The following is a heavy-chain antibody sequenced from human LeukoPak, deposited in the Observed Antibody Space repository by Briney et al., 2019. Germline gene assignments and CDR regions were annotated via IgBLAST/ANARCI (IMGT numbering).Heavy chain of an antibody. V-gene: IGHV1-46*01. D-gene: IGHD6-13*01. CDR2: VNPSGGGT. Sequence: GASVKVSCKASGYTFTRYYIHWVRQAPGQGLEWMGIVNPSGGGTSYTQNFQGRVTMTTDMSTSTVYMELSSLRSEDTAVYYCARALAAAAGRRAGMMGDWGQGTLVTVSS. J-gene: IGHJ4*02. CDR1: GYTFTRYY. CDR3: ARALAAAAGRRAGMMGD.